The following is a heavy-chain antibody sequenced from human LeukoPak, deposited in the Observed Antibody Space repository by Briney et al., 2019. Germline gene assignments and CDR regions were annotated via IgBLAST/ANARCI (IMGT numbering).Heavy chain of an antibody. V-gene: IGHV4-38-2*02. D-gene: IGHD6-13*01. CDR3: ARETAGYSSSWYVY. CDR1: GYSIRSGHY. Sequence: PSETLSLTCTVSGYSIRSGHYWGWIRQPPGKGLEWIGNIFHSENTYYNPSLKSRVTISVDRSKNQFSLKLSSVTAADTAVYYCARETAGYSSSWYVYWGQGTLVTVSS. J-gene: IGHJ4*02. CDR2: IFHSENT.